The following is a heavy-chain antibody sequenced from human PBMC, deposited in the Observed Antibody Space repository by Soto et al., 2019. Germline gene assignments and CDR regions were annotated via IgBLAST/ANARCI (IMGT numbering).Heavy chain of an antibody. V-gene: IGHV4-59*11. D-gene: IGHD3-10*01. Sequence: SETLSLTCTVSGGSISTHYWTWIRQPPGKGLEWIGYIFYNGRTNYNPSLESRVTMSVDTSKNQLSLKLRSVTAADTAVYYCEKAGDNSPWYYSLWGQGTLVTVSS. CDR1: GGSISTHY. J-gene: IGHJ4*02. CDR2: IFYNGRT. CDR3: EKAGDNSPWYYSL.